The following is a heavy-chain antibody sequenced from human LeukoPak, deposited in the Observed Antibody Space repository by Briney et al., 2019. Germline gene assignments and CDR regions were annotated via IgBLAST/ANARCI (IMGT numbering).Heavy chain of an antibody. J-gene: IGHJ4*02. CDR2: IIPIFGTA. Sequence: SVKVSCKASGGTFSSYAISWVRQAPGQGLEWMGGIIPIFGTANYAQKFQGIVTITADESTSTAYMELSSLRSEDTAVYYCARGRYGDYVWVYWGQGTLVTVSS. CDR3: ARGRYGDYVWVY. V-gene: IGHV1-69*13. D-gene: IGHD4-17*01. CDR1: GGTFSSYA.